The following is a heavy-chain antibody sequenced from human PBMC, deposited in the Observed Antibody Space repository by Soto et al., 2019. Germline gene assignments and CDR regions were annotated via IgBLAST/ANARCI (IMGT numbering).Heavy chain of an antibody. CDR3: AIYYQGYLYNVMYV. CDR2: TYYRSKWYN. J-gene: IGHJ6*02. D-gene: IGHD3-10*01. CDR1: GDSGPNNSAA. V-gene: IGHV6-1*01. Sequence: SQTLSLTCAISGDSGPNNSAAWNWIRQSPSRGLEWLGRTYYRSKWYNDYAVSMKSRIIINPDTSKNQFTLQLNSLTPADTAVYFCAIYYQGYLYNVMYVPAQRTTVPVS.